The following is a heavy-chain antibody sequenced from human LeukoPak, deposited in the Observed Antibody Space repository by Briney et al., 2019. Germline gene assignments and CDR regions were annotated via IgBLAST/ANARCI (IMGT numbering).Heavy chain of an antibody. Sequence: SETLSLTCTVSGGSISSYYWSWIRQPAGKGLEWIGRIYTSGSTNYNPSLKSRVTMSVDTSKNQFSLKPSSVTAADTAVYYCARVESSSSYFDYWGQGTLVTVSS. CDR2: IYTSGST. J-gene: IGHJ4*02. CDR3: ARVESSSSYFDY. D-gene: IGHD6-6*01. CDR1: GGSISSYY. V-gene: IGHV4-4*07.